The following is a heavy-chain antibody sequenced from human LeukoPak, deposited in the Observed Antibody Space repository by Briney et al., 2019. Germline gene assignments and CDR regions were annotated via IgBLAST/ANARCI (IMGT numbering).Heavy chain of an antibody. CDR2: IKQDGSEK. CDR3: ARGWDSGWGGTYFEN. J-gene: IGHJ4*02. V-gene: IGHV3-7*01. D-gene: IGHD1-26*01. CDR1: GFTFSRYW. Sequence: GGSLRLSCAASGFTFSRYWMTWVRQAPGKGLEWVANIKQDGSEKFYADSLKGRLIISRDNAKSSLYLQVNSLTVEDTAVYYCARGWDSGWGGTYFENWGQGTLVTVSS.